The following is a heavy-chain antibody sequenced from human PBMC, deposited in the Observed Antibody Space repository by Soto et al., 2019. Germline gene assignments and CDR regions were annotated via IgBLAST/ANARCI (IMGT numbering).Heavy chain of an antibody. CDR1: GGSINTFH. CDR2: IFSSGST. Sequence: PSATLSLTCTVSGGSINTFHWSWVRQPAGKGLEWIGRIFSSGSTSFNPPLESPVAKSEDTSKNHFSINLSSVTAADMAVYYCAREGSYRASNFARLIQLWTFDFWGHGARVTVSS. V-gene: IGHV4-4*07. J-gene: IGHJ4*01. D-gene: IGHD5-18*01. CDR3: AREGSYRASNFARLIQLWTFDF.